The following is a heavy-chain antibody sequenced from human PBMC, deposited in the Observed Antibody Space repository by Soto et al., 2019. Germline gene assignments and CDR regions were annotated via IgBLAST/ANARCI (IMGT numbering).Heavy chain of an antibody. V-gene: IGHV4-34*01. CDR1: GGSFSGYY. Sequence: QVQLQQWGAGPLRPLETLSLTCGVSGGSFSGYYWAWIRQSPGKGLEWIGEINDRGSINYNPSLMSRVSLSVDPSRNHYSLNLRSVTAADTAVYYCARESHDILTGPPWVWYFDLWGRGTLVTVSS. CDR2: INDRGSI. CDR3: ARESHDILTGPPWVWYFDL. J-gene: IGHJ2*01. D-gene: IGHD3-9*01.